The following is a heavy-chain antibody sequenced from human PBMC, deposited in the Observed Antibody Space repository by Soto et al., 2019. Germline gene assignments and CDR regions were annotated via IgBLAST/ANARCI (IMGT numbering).Heavy chain of an antibody. CDR1: GVTFTNYA. V-gene: IGHV1-18*01. CDR2: ISAYNGNT. Sequence: ASVKVSCTASGVTFTNYAINWVRQAPGQGLEWMGWISAYNGNTNYAQKLQGRVTMTTGTSTSTAYMELRSLRSEDTAVYYCAISIAAAGTPRVIHWFDPWGQGTLVTVSS. D-gene: IGHD6-13*01. CDR3: AISIAAAGTPRVIHWFDP. J-gene: IGHJ5*02.